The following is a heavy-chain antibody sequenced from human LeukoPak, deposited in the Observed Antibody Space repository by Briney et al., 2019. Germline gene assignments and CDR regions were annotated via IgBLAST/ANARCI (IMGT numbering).Heavy chain of an antibody. V-gene: IGHV3-48*01. D-gene: IGHD6-13*01. CDR2: ISSSSSTI. Sequence: RTGGSLRLSCAASGFTFSSYSMNWVRQAPGKWLEWVSYISSSSSTIYYADSVKGRFTISRDNAKNSLYLQMNSLRAEDTAVYYCAGGYSSSWYYYYYYGMDVWGQGTTVTVSS. CDR1: GFTFSSYS. J-gene: IGHJ6*02. CDR3: AGGYSSSWYYYYYYGMDV.